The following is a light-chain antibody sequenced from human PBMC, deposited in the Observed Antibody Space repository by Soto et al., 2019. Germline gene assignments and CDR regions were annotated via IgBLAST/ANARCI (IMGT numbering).Light chain of an antibody. V-gene: IGKV3-20*01. J-gene: IGKJ5*01. Sequence: EIVVTQSPGTLSLSPGEGDTLSXRASHSVNKNFLAWYQQKPXXPTRLXXXYAXSRGTGILDRFSGSGSGRDFTLTISRLEPEDFAVYYCRQYSSSSTITFGQGTRLEIK. CDR2: YAX. CDR1: HSVNKNF. CDR3: RQYSSSSTIT.